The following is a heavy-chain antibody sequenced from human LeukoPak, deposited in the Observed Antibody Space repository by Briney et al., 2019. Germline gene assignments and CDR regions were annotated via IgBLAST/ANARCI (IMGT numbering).Heavy chain of an antibody. CDR2: ITVSDGRT. CDR1: GFTFSSYP. CDR3: AKLHSSGNDAFDI. J-gene: IGHJ3*02. Sequence: GGSLRLSCAASGFTFSSYPMYWVRQAPGKGLEWVSLITVSDGRTYYADSVKGRFTISRDNSKNTLFLQMNSLRAEDTAVYYCAKLHSSGNDAFDIWGQGTMVTVSS. D-gene: IGHD3-22*01. V-gene: IGHV3-23*01.